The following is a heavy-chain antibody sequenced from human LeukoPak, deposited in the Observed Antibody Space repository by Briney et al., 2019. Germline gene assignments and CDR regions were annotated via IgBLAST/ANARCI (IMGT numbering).Heavy chain of an antibody. J-gene: IGHJ5*02. D-gene: IGHD3-10*01. Sequence: SETLSLTCSVSGYSISSGYFWGWIRQPPGKGLEWIGRIYHSGSTYYDPSLKSRVTISVDTSRNQFSLKLSSLTAADTAVYYCARAYGPELSWGQGTLVTVSS. CDR1: GYSISSGYF. CDR2: IYHSGST. V-gene: IGHV4-38-2*02. CDR3: ARAYGPELS.